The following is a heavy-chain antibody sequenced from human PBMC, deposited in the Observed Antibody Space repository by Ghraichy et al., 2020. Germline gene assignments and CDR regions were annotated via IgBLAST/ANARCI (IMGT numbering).Heavy chain of an antibody. CDR1: GFTFSSYS. CDR2: ISSSSSYI. D-gene: IGHD5-18*01. Sequence: GGSLRLSCAASGFTFSSYSMNWVRQAPGKGLEWVSSISSSSSYIYYADSVKGRFTISRDNAKNSLYLQMNSLRAEDTAVYYCARYGGYSYGYDVNNWFDPWGQGTLVTVSS. CDR3: ARYGGYSYGYDVNNWFDP. V-gene: IGHV3-21*01. J-gene: IGHJ5*02.